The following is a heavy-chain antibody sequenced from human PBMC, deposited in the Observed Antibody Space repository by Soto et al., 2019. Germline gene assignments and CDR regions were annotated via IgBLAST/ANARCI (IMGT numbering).Heavy chain of an antibody. CDR1: GFTFSSYA. Sequence: GGSLRLSCAASGFTFSSYAMSWVRQAPGKGLERVSAISGSGGSTYYADSVKGRFTISRDNSKNTLYLQMNSLRAEDTAVYYCAKTRIAAAATYYYYYGMDVWGQGTTVTVSS. CDR3: AKTRIAAAATYYYYYGMDV. D-gene: IGHD6-13*01. CDR2: ISGSGGST. V-gene: IGHV3-23*01. J-gene: IGHJ6*02.